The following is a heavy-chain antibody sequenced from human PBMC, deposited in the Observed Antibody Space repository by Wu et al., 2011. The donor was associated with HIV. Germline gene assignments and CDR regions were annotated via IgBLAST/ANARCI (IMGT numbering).Heavy chain of an antibody. CDR2: INPINGDT. D-gene: IGHD2-2*01. J-gene: IGHJ6*03. Sequence: QVQLVQSGAEVKKPGASVKVSCKASGYTFTGYYVHWVRQAPGQGLEWLGWINPINGDTDYARKFQGRVTMTRDTSISTAYMEMTRLQSDDTAVYYCAXAAVVVPAAISEYSYYYMDVVGQRDHGHRLL. V-gene: IGHV1-2*02. CDR3: AXAAVVVPAAISEYSYYYMDV. CDR1: GYTFTGYY.